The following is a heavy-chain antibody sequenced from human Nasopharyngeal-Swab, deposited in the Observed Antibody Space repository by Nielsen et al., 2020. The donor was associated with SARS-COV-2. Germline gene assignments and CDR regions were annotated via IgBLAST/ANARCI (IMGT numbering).Heavy chain of an antibody. CDR3: TTDFYFGY. CDR1: GFIFSASA. V-gene: IGHV3-73*01. Sequence: GESLKISCAASGFIFSASAIHWVRQASGKGLEWVGRIGDKDNNYATTYGASVQGRFTISRDDSKNTAFLQMDSLKTEDTALYYCTTDFYFGYWGQGTLVTVSS. J-gene: IGHJ4*02. CDR2: IGDKDNNYAT.